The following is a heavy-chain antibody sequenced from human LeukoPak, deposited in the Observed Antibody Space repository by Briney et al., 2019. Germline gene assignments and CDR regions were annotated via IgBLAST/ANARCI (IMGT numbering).Heavy chain of an antibody. J-gene: IGHJ4*02. CDR2: ISGSDGST. Sequence: GXSLRLSCAASGFTFSSYAMSWVRQAPGKGLEWVSAISGSDGSTYYADSVKGRFTISRDISKSTLYLQMNSLRAEDTAVYYCAKSSGYYFHYWGQGTLVTVSS. CDR1: GFTFSSYA. V-gene: IGHV3-23*01. D-gene: IGHD3-22*01. CDR3: AKSSGYYFHY.